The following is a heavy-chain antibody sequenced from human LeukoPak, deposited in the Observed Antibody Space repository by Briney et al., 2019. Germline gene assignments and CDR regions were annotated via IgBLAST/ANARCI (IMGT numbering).Heavy chain of an antibody. CDR3: ARDYGSGSYYTQN. D-gene: IGHD3-10*01. V-gene: IGHV3-30*04. J-gene: IGHJ4*02. CDR1: GFTFSGYA. Sequence: GGSLRLSCAASGFTFSGYAMHWVRQPPGKGLEWVAVISYDGSNKYYADSVRGRFTISRDNSKSTLYLQMNSLRAEDTAVYYCARDYGSGSYYTQNWGQGTLVTVSS. CDR2: ISYDGSNK.